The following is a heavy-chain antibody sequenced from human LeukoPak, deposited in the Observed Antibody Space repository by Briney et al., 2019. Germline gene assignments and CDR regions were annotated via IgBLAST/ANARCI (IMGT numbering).Heavy chain of an antibody. V-gene: IGHV3-30*04. J-gene: IGHJ4*02. Sequence: GGSLRLSCAASGFTFGSYAMHWVRQAPGKGLEWVAVISYDGSNKYYADSVKGRFTISRDNSKDTLYLQMNSLRAEDTAVYYCARDYDSSGLDYWGQGTLVTVSS. D-gene: IGHD3-22*01. CDR2: ISYDGSNK. CDR1: GFTFGSYA. CDR3: ARDYDSSGLDY.